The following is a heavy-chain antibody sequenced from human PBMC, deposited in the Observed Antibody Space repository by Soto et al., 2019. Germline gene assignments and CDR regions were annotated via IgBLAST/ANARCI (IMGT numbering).Heavy chain of an antibody. V-gene: IGHV3-23*01. CDR1: GFSFGTFV. CDR3: AKNGQWLAKPPEA. J-gene: IGHJ4*02. D-gene: IGHD6-19*01. Sequence: GGSLRLSCAASGFSFGTFVMTWFRQAPGGGLEWVASITDSGYTASYAETVEGRFTVSRDNSKNKLHLQMNDLRAEDTATYYCAKNGQWLAKPPEAWGQGTLVTVSS. CDR2: ITDSGYTA.